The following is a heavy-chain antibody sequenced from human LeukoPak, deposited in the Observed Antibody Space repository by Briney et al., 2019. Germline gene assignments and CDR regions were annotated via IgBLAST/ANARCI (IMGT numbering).Heavy chain of an antibody. CDR1: GYSISSGYY. D-gene: IGHD5-18*01. CDR2: IYHSGST. Sequence: SETLSLTCAVSGYSISSGYYWGWIRQPPGKGLEWIGSIYHSGSTYYNPSLKSRVTISVDTSKNQFSLKLSSVTATDTAVHYCARHHAGYSYGYPGFDYWGQGTLVTISS. CDR3: ARHHAGYSYGYPGFDY. V-gene: IGHV4-38-2*01. J-gene: IGHJ4*02.